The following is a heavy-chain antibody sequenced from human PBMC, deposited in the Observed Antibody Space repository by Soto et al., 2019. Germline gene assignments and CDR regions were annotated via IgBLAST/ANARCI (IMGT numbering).Heavy chain of an antibody. CDR1: GWSFSPYF. J-gene: IGHJ2*01. CDR3: ARLASGWQYYYFDF. D-gene: IGHD6-19*01. Sequence: QVQLQQWGAGLLKPSETLSLTCAVYGWSFSPYFWSWIRQPPGKGLEWIGEINHSGSTNYNPCLTRRATLSVDTSKNQVSLKLTSVTAADTAVYYCARLASGWQYYYFDFWGRGTPFTVSS. CDR2: INHSGST. V-gene: IGHV4-34*01.